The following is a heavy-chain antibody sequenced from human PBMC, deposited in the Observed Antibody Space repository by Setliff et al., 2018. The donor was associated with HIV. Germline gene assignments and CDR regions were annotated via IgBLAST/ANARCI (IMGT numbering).Heavy chain of an antibody. CDR1: GGSITTTNYY. D-gene: IGHD3-10*01. V-gene: IGHV4-39*07. CDR3: ARARGPPLPVLDF. Sequence: SETLSLTCTVSGGSITTTNYYWGWVRQSPGKGLEWIGVIYYRGSAYYNLSLQSRVTLSVDPSKNSFSLHLTSVTAADTAVYFCARARGPPLPVLDFWGQGTLVTVSS. CDR2: IYYRGSA. J-gene: IGHJ4*02.